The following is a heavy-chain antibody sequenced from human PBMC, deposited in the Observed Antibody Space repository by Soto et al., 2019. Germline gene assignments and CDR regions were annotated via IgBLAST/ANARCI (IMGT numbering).Heavy chain of an antibody. J-gene: IGHJ4*02. D-gene: IGHD6-13*01. CDR3: ARVKAAAGGTVDY. CDR1: GGSFSGYY. CDR2: INHSGST. V-gene: IGHV4-34*01. Sequence: SETLSLTCAVYGGSFSGYYWSWIRQPPGKGLEWIGEINHSGSTNYNPSLKSRVTISVDTSKNQFSLKLSSVTAADTAVYYCARVKAAAGGTVDYWGQGTLVTVSS.